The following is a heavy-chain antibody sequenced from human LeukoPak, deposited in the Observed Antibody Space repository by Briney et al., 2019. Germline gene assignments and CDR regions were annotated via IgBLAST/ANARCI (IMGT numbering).Heavy chain of an antibody. CDR3: ASRIHYDSSGYPFNY. Sequence: SQTLSLTCAISGDSVSSNTAAWNWLRQSPSRGLEWLGRTFYRSKWYNDYAVSVKSRITINPDTSKNQFSLQLNSVTPEDTAVYYCASRIHYDSSGYPFNYWGQGTLVTVSS. D-gene: IGHD3-22*01. CDR1: GDSVSSNTAA. J-gene: IGHJ4*02. CDR2: TFYRSKWYN. V-gene: IGHV6-1*01.